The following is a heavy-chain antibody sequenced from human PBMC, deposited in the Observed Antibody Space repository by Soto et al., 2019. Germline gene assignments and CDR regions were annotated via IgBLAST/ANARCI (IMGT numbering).Heavy chain of an antibody. J-gene: IGHJ6*03. CDR1: GGSISSYY. D-gene: IGHD2-2*01. V-gene: IGHV4-59*08. CDR2: IYYSGST. CDR3: ARLVVPAAREYYYYYTEV. Sequence: SETLSLTCTVSGGSISSYYWSWIRQPPGKGLEWIGYIYYSGSTNYNPSLKSRVTISVDTSKNQFSLKLSSVTAADTAVYYCARLVVPAAREYYYYYTEVWGKGTTVSVSS.